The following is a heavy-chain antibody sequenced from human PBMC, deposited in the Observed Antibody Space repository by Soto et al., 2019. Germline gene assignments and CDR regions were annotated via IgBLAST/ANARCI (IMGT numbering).Heavy chain of an antibody. J-gene: IGHJ4*02. V-gene: IGHV4-31*03. CDR2: IYYSGST. Sequence: SETLSLTCTVSGGSISSGGYYWSWIRQHPGKGLEWIGYIYYSGSTYYNPSLKSRVTISVDTSKNQFSLKLSSVTAADTAVYYCARGPIAVAGTSSGELDYWGQGTLVTVSS. CDR1: GGSISSGGYY. D-gene: IGHD6-19*01. CDR3: ARGPIAVAGTSSGELDY.